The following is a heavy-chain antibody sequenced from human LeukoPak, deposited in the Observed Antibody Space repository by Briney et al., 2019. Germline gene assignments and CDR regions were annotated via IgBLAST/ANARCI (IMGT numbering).Heavy chain of an antibody. V-gene: IGHV1-8*03. CDR2: MNPNSGNT. CDR3: ARGGAGGDSSGYYFPY. J-gene: IGHJ4*02. CDR1: GYTFTSYD. Sequence: ASVKVSFKSSGYTFTSYDINRVRQAPGQGLEWMGWMNPNSGNTGYAQKFQGRGPITRNTSISTAYMELNILRSEDTAVDYCARGGAGGDSSGYYFPYWGQGTLVTVSS. D-gene: IGHD3-22*01.